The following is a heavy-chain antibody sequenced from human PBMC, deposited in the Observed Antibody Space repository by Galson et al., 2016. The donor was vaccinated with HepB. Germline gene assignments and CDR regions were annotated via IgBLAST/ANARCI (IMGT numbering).Heavy chain of an antibody. CDR3: AKTLYGGNSD. Sequence: SLRLSCAASGFTFSTYAMSWVRQAPGKGLECVSGISGSGGTTSYADSVKGRFTISRDNSKNMLFLQMSSLRAEDTAVYYCAKTLYGGNSDWGQGTLVTVSS. CDR2: ISGSGGTT. J-gene: IGHJ4*02. CDR1: GFTFSTYA. V-gene: IGHV3-23*01. D-gene: IGHD4-23*01.